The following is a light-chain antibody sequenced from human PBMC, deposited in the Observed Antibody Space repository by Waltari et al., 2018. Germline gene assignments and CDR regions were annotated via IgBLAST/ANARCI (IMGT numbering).Light chain of an antibody. V-gene: IGKV1D-16*01. CDR3: QQYNSFPLT. Sequence: EIQMTQSPSSLSASVGDKVTITCRASQGIGSWLAWYHQKPDKAPKSLIYAASSLQSGVPSRFSGSRSGTDFTLTINNLQPEDFATYYCQQYNSFPLTFGGGTKVEIQ. CDR2: AAS. J-gene: IGKJ4*01. CDR1: QGIGSW.